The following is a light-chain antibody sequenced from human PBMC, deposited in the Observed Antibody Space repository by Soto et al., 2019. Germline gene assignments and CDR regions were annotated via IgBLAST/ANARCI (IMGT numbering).Light chain of an antibody. V-gene: IGLV2-14*01. CDR2: EVR. CDR3: SSYTSSSTRI. CDR1: SSDVGGYDY. J-gene: IGLJ1*01. Sequence: QSALTQPASVSESPGQSITISCTGTSSDVGGYDYVSWYQQHPDKAPKLVIYEVRNRPSGISDRFYGSKSGNTASLTISGLQAEDEAEYYCSSYTSSSTRIFGTGTKLTVL.